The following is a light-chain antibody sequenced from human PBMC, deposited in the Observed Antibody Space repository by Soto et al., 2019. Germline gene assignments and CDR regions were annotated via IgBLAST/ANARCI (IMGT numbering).Light chain of an antibody. V-gene: IGLV1-44*01. CDR3: AAWDASLNAVV. J-gene: IGLJ2*01. Sequence: QSVLTQPPSASGTPGQRVTISCTGSSSNIGRNTVNWYQGLPGTAPKLLMSNNNQRPSGVPDRFSGSKSGTSASLAISGLQSEDEADYYCAAWDASLNAVVFGGGTKRTVL. CDR2: NNN. CDR1: SSNIGRNT.